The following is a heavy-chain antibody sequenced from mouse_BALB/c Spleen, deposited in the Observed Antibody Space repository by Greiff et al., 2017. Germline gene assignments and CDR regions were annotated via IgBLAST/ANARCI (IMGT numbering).Heavy chain of an antibody. J-gene: IGHJ1*01. D-gene: IGHD2-4*01. CDR1: GYSITSGYY. CDR3: AIYDYDVGYCDV. CDR2: ISYDGSN. Sequence: EVQLQQSGPGLVKPSQSLSLTCSVTGYSITSGYYWNWIRQFPGNKLEWMGYISYDGSNNYNPSLKNRISITRDTSKNQFFLKLNSVTTEDTATYYCAIYDYDVGYCDVWGAGTTVTVSS. V-gene: IGHV3-6*02.